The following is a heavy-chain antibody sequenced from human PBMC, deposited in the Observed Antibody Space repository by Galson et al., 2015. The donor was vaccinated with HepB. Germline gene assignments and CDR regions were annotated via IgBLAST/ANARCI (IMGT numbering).Heavy chain of an antibody. CDR1: GGSISSSNW. D-gene: IGHD6-13*01. Sequence: SETLSLTCAVSGGSISSSNWWSWVRQPPGKGLEWIGEIYHSGSTNYNPSLKSRVTISVDKSKNQFSLKLSSVTAADTAVYYCARGGVSSRGYYYYYMDVWGKGTTVTVSS. V-gene: IGHV4-4*02. CDR2: IYHSGST. J-gene: IGHJ6*03. CDR3: ARGGVSSRGYYYYYMDV.